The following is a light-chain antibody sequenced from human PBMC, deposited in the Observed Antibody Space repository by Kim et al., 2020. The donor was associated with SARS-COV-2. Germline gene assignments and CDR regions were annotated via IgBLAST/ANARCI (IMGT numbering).Light chain of an antibody. CDR1: QDISSA. J-gene: IGKJ4*01. CDR2: DAS. V-gene: IGKV1D-13*01. Sequence: AIQLTQSPSSLSASVGDRVTITCRASQDISSALAWYQQKPGKAPRLLIYDASRLESGVPSRFSGSGSRTDFTLTISSLQPEDFATYYCQQFKDYPPLTFGGGTKVEI. CDR3: QQFKDYPPLT.